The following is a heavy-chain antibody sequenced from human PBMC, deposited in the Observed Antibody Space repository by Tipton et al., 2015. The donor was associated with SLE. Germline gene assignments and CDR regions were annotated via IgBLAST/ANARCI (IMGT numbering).Heavy chain of an antibody. V-gene: IGHV4-59*08. Sequence: TLSLTCSVSGVSISTYYWSWIRQSPGKGLEWIGFFYFSGSSQYNPSLKSRVAISADTSNNQFSLNLSSVTAADTAVYYCARVTGTSDFDYWGQGTLVTVSP. CDR1: GVSISTYY. CDR2: FYFSGSS. J-gene: IGHJ4*02. D-gene: IGHD1-20*01. CDR3: ARVTGTSDFDY.